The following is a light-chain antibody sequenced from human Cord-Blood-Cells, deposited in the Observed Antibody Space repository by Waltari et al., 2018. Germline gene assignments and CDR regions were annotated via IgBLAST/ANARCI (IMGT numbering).Light chain of an antibody. Sequence: EIVLTQSPATLPLSLGERATLPCRASQRVSSYLAWYQQKPGQAPRLLIYDASNRATGIPARFSGSGSGTDFTRTISSLEPEDFAVYYCQQRSNWPYSCGQGTKLEIK. CDR2: DAS. V-gene: IGKV3-11*01. J-gene: IGKJ2*03. CDR3: QQRSNWPYS. CDR1: QRVSSY.